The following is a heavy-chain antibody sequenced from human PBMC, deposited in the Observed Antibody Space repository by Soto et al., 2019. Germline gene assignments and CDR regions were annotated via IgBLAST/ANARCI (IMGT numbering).Heavy chain of an antibody. V-gene: IGHV3-30*18. CDR2: ISYDGSDK. Sequence: QVQLVESGGGVVQPGTSLRLSCAASGFTFSSCAMHWVRQAPGKGLEWVASISYDGSDKHYGDSLEGRFTISRDNSKNTLFLQMYGMRPDGTASYYCGKDNPTIAYWGQGTLVTVSS. CDR3: GKDNPTIAY. CDR1: GFTFSSCA. J-gene: IGHJ4*02.